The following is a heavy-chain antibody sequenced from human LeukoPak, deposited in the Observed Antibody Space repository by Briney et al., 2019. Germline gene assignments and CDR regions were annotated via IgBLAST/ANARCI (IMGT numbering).Heavy chain of an antibody. D-gene: IGHD5-24*01. CDR1: GFTFDDYA. J-gene: IGHJ5*02. V-gene: IGHV3-9*01. CDR3: AKAVEADTDANWFDP. Sequence: GGSLRLSCAASGFTFDDYAMHWVRQAPGKGLEWVSGISWNSGSIGYADSVKGRFTISRDNAKNSLYLQMNSLRAEDTALYYCAKAVEADTDANWFDPWGQGTLVTVSS. CDR2: ISWNSGSI.